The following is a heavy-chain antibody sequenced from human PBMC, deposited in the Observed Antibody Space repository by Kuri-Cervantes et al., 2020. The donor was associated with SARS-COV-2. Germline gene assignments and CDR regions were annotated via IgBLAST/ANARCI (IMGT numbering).Heavy chain of an antibody. CDR2: IKQDGSEK. CDR3: ARDYPLRWPFWNYYYYMDV. V-gene: IGHV3-7*01. CDR1: GDIFTDAW. D-gene: IGHD4-23*01. J-gene: IGHJ6*03. Sequence: GESLKISCAASGDIFTDAWMSWVRQAPGKGLGWVANIKQDGSEKYYVDSVKGRFTISRDNAKNSLYLQMNSLRAEDTAVYYCARDYPLRWPFWNYYYYMDVWGKGTTVTVSS.